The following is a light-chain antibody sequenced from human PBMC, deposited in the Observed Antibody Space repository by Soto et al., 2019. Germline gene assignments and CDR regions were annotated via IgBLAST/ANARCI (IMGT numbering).Light chain of an antibody. CDR2: KAS. CDR1: QSISSW. V-gene: IGKV1-5*03. CDR3: QQYENLPT. Sequence: DIQMTQSPSTLSASVGDRVTITCRASQSISSWLAWYQQKPGKAPKLLIYKASSLERGVPSRFRGSGSGTDFTFTISRLQPEDIATYYCQQYENLPTFGQGTRLEIK. J-gene: IGKJ5*01.